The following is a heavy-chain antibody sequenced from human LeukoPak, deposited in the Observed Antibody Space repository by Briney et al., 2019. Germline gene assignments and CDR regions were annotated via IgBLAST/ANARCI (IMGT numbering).Heavy chain of an antibody. CDR2: IFRSGST. D-gene: IGHD6-6*01. CDR3: GRRGSYSSSSRYWFDP. CDR1: GDSISSSNW. V-gene: IGHV4-4*02. Sequence: KTSGTLSLTCAVSGDSISSSNWWNWVRQSPGKGLEWIGEIFRSGSTSYNPSLKSRVTISLDKSKNQFSLKLNSVTAADTAIYYCGRRGSYSSSSRYWFDPWGQGTLVTVSS. J-gene: IGHJ5*02.